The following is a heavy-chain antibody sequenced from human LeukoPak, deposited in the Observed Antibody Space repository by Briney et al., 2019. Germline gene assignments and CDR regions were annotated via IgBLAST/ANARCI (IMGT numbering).Heavy chain of an antibody. J-gene: IGHJ4*02. D-gene: IGHD3-9*01. Sequence: LAGGSLRLSCAASGFTFSSYWMSWVRQAPGKGLEWVANIKQDGSEKYYVDSVKGRFTISRDNAKSSLYLQMNSLRAEDTAVYYCARIPRYFDWLSAEFDYWGQGTLVAVSS. V-gene: IGHV3-7*01. CDR1: GFTFSSYW. CDR2: IKQDGSEK. CDR3: ARIPRYFDWLSAEFDY.